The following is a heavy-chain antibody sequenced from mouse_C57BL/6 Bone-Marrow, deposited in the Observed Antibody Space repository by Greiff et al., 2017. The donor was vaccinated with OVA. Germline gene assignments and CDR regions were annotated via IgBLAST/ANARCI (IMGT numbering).Heavy chain of an antibody. Sequence: VQLQQSGAELARPGASVKLSCKASGYTFTSYGISWVKQRTGQGLEWIGEIYPRSGNTYYNEKFKGKATLTADKSSSTAYMERRSLTSEDSAVYFCARWELGGAMDYWGQGTSVTVSS. V-gene: IGHV1-81*01. CDR2: IYPRSGNT. D-gene: IGHD4-1*01. J-gene: IGHJ4*01. CDR1: GYTFTSYG. CDR3: ARWELGGAMDY.